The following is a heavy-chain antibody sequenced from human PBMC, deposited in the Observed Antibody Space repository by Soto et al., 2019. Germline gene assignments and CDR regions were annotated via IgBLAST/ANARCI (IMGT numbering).Heavy chain of an antibody. D-gene: IGHD2-15*01. Sequence: QVQLVESGGGVVQPGRSLRLSCAASGFTFSSYGMHWVRQAPGKGLEWVAVIWYDGSNKYYADSVKGRFTISRDNSKNTLYLQMNSLRAEDTAVYYCARDGGYCSGGSCYSLLYYYYMDVWGKGTTVTVSS. CDR2: IWYDGSNK. CDR3: ARDGGYCSGGSCYSLLYYYYMDV. CDR1: GFTFSSYG. J-gene: IGHJ6*03. V-gene: IGHV3-33*01.